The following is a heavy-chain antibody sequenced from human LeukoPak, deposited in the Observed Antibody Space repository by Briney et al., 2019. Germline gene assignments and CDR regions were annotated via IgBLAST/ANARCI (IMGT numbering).Heavy chain of an antibody. CDR1: GYTFTGYY. J-gene: IGHJ6*03. CDR3: ARDIAARPPYYYYYMDV. Sequence: ASVKVSCKASGYTFTGYYMHWVRQAPGQGLEWMGWINPNSGGTNYAQKLQGRVTMTTDTSTSTAYMELRSLRSDDTAVYYCARDIAARPPYYYYYMDVWGKGTTVTVSS. CDR2: INPNSGGT. V-gene: IGHV1-2*02. D-gene: IGHD6-6*01.